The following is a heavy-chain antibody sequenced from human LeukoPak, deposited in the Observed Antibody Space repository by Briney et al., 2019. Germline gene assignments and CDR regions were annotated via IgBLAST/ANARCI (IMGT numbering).Heavy chain of an antibody. D-gene: IGHD6-13*01. CDR3: ARRPAGGSSYDY. J-gene: IGHJ4*02. Sequence: SVKVSCKASGGTFSSYAISWVRQAPGQGLEWMGGIIPIFGTANYAQKFQGRVTITTDESTSTAYMELSSLRSGDTAVYYCARRPAGGSSYDYWGQGTLVTVSS. V-gene: IGHV1-69*05. CDR1: GGTFSSYA. CDR2: IIPIFGTA.